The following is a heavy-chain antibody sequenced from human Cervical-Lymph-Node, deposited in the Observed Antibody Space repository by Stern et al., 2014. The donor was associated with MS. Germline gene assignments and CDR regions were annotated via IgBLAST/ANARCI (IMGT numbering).Heavy chain of an antibody. CDR3: ARVVDYDFWSGVTKPQFDY. D-gene: IGHD3-3*01. CDR2: IYYSGST. V-gene: IGHV4-31*03. CDR1: GGSISSGGYY. J-gene: IGHJ4*02. Sequence: QVQLQQSGPGLVKPSQTLSLTCTVSGGSISSGGYYWSWIRQHPGKGLEWIGYIYYSGSTYYNPSLKSRVTISVDTSKNQFSLKLSSVTAADTAVYYCARVVDYDFWSGVTKPQFDYWGQGTLVTVSS.